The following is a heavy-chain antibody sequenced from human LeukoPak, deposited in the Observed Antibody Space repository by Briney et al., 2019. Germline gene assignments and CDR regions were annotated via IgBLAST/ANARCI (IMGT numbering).Heavy chain of an antibody. Sequence: GSSVKVSCKASGGTFSSYAISWVRQAPGQGLEWMGGIIPIFGTANYAQKFQGRVTITADKFTSTAYMELSSLRSEDTAVYYSARDFLPGYCSGGSCYGSDAFDIWGQGTMVTVSS. CDR2: IIPIFGTA. J-gene: IGHJ3*02. D-gene: IGHD2-15*01. CDR3: ARDFLPGYCSGGSCYGSDAFDI. V-gene: IGHV1-69*06. CDR1: GGTFSSYA.